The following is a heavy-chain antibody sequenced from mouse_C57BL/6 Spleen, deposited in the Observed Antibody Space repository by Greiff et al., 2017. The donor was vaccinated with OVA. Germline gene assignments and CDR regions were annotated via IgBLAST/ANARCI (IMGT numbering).Heavy chain of an antibody. J-gene: IGHJ3*01. CDR3: AREAYGYDGWFAY. D-gene: IGHD2-2*01. CDR1: GYAFSSSW. Sequence: VQGVESGPELVKPGASVKISCKASGYAFSSSWMNWVKQRPGKGLEWIGRIYPGDGDTNYNGKFKGKATLTADKSSSTAYMQLSSLTSEDSAVYFCAREAYGYDGWFAYWGQGTLVTVSA. CDR2: IYPGDGDT. V-gene: IGHV1-82*01.